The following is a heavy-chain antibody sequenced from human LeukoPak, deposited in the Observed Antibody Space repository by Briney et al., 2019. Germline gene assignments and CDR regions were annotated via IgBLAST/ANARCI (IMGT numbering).Heavy chain of an antibody. J-gene: IGHJ5*02. CDR3: ARRPYSSSPYNWFDP. V-gene: IGHV4-4*07. CDR2: IYTSGST. D-gene: IGHD6-6*01. Sequence: SETLSLTCTVSGGSISSYYWSWIRQPAGKGLEWIGRIYTSGSTNYNPSLKSRVTISVDTSKNQFSLKLSSVTAADTAVYYCARRPYSSSPYNWFDPWGQGTLVTVSS. CDR1: GGSISSYY.